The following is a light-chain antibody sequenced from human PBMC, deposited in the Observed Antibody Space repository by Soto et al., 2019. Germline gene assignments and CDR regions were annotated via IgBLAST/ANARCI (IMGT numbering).Light chain of an antibody. CDR1: RSITRF. CDR3: QQSYSTLVT. V-gene: IGKV1-39*01. Sequence: DIQMPQSPSSLSASVGDRVTITCRASRSITRFLNWYQQKPGKAPKLLIYAASNLESGVPSRFSGSGSGTDFTLTISRLQPEDFAAYYCQQSYSTLVTFGGGTKVEIK. CDR2: AAS. J-gene: IGKJ4*01.